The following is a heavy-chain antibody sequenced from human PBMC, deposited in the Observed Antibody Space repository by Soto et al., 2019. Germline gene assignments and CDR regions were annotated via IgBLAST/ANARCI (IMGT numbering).Heavy chain of an antibody. CDR3: ARDQFTYSGSYSSSYYYYGMDV. CDR1: GGSVSSGSYY. Sequence: SETLSLTCTVSGGSVSSGSYYWSWIRQPPGKGLEWIGYIYYSGSTNYNPSLKSRVTISVDTSKNQFSLKLSSVTAADTAVYYCARDQFTYSGSYSSSYYYYGMDVWGQGTTVTVSS. V-gene: IGHV4-61*01. J-gene: IGHJ6*02. D-gene: IGHD1-26*01. CDR2: IYYSGST.